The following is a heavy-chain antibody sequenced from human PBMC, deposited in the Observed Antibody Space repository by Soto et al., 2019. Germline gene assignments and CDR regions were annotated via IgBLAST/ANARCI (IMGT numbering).Heavy chain of an antibody. CDR3: ARDYFKNWYFDL. J-gene: IGHJ2*01. D-gene: IGHD3-10*01. V-gene: IGHV4-4*02. CDR2: VFHSGLN. Sequence: QVQLQESGPGLVKPSGTLSLTCTVSGDSIISTNWWSWVRPPPGKGLEWIGEVFHSGLNNYNSSLKSRVTMLVDKSKNQFSLKLTSVTAADTAIYYCARDYFKNWYFDLWGRGTLVTVSS. CDR1: GDSIISTNW.